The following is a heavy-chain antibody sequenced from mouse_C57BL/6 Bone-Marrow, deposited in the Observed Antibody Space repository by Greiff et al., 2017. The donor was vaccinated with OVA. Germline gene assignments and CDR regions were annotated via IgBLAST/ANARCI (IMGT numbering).Heavy chain of an antibody. CDR1: GYAFSSYW. D-gene: IGHD2-4*01. Sequence: VQLVESGAELVKPGASVKISCKASGYAFSSYWMNWVKQRPGKGLEWIGQIYPGDGDTNYNGKFKGKATLTADKSSSTAYMQLSSLTSEDSAVYFCARGDDYDWFAYWGQGTLVTVSA. V-gene: IGHV1-80*01. CDR3: ARGDDYDWFAY. J-gene: IGHJ3*01. CDR2: IYPGDGDT.